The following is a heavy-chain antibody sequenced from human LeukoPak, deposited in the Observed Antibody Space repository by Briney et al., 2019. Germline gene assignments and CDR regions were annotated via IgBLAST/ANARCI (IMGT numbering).Heavy chain of an antibody. CDR3: ARGNSPMVGRYYLDL. Sequence: GGSLRLSCAASGFTFSSYSMNWVRQAPGKGLEWVSVIYSGGAAFYTDSVKGRFTISRDGSERTVYLQMNSLRAEDTAVYYCARGNSPMVGRYYLDLWGQGTLVTVSS. V-gene: IGHV3-53*01. D-gene: IGHD4/OR15-4a*01. CDR2: IYSGGAA. CDR1: GFTFSSYS. J-gene: IGHJ4*02.